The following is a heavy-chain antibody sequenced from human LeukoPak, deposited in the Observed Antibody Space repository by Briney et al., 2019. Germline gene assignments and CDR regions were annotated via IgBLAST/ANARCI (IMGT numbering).Heavy chain of an antibody. CDR2: LSGRGGSA. CDR1: GFTFSSYA. D-gene: IGHD5-18*01. CDR3: AKYDVDTAMLDY. J-gene: IGHJ4*02. V-gene: IGHV3-23*01. Sequence: GGSLRLSCAASGFTFSSYAMSWVRQAPGKGLEGVSALSGRGGSAYYADSVKGRFTISRDNSKNTLYLQMNSLRAEDTAVYYCAKYDVDTAMLDYWGQGTLVTVSS.